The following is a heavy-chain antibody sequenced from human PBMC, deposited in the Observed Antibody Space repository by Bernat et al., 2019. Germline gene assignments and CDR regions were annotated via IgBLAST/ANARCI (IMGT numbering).Heavy chain of an antibody. D-gene: IGHD2-15*01. V-gene: IGHV3-72*01. CDR3: ARGPPCSGGTCFDY. CDR2: IRNRANSHTT. Sequence: EVQLVESGGGLVQPGGSLRLSCAASGFIFSDHYMDWVRQAPGKGLEWVGRIRNRANSHTTDYAASVKGRFIISRDDSKNSLYLQMNSLKTEDTAVYYCARGPPCSGGTCFDYWGQGTLVTVSS. CDR1: GFIFSDHY. J-gene: IGHJ4*02.